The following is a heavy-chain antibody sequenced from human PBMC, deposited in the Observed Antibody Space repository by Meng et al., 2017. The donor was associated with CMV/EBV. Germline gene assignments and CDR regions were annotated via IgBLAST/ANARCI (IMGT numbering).Heavy chain of an antibody. Sequence: SETLSLTCTVSGGSISSSYYWSWIRQPPGKGLEWIGYIYYSGSTNYDPSLKSRVTISVDTSKNQFSLKLSSVTAADTAVYYCARGFSGTPYYFDYWGQGTLVTVSS. CDR1: GGSISSSYY. CDR2: IYYSGST. D-gene: IGHD1-1*01. J-gene: IGHJ4*02. CDR3: ARGFSGTPYYFDY. V-gene: IGHV4-61*01.